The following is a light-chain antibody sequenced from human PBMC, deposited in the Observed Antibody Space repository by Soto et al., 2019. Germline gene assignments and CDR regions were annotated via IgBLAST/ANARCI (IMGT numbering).Light chain of an antibody. J-gene: IGKJ5*01. CDR2: LGS. CDR1: QSLLHNNGYNY. CDR3: MQALQTPLSIT. Sequence: DILMTQSPLSLPFTPGEPASISCRSSQSLLHNNGYNYLDWYMQKPGQSPQLLIYLGSNRASGVPDRFSGSGSGTDFTLKISRVEAADVGVYYCMQALQTPLSITFGQGTRLEIK. V-gene: IGKV2-28*01.